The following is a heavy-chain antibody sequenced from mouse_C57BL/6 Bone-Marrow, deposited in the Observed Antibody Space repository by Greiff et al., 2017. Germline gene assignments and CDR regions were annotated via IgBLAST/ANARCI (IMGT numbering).Heavy chain of an antibody. V-gene: IGHV1-15*01. Sequence: VQLQQPGAELVRPGASVTLSCKASGYTFTDYEMHWVKQTPGHGLEWIGAIDPATGGTAYNQKFKGKAILTADKSSSTAYMELRSLTSEDSAVYYCTRRNFSRTRIGAPDGWGKGTTLTVSS. CDR1: GYTFTDYE. CDR3: TRRNFSRTRIGAPDG. J-gene: IGHJ2*01. D-gene: IGHD1-1*01. CDR2: IDPATGGT.